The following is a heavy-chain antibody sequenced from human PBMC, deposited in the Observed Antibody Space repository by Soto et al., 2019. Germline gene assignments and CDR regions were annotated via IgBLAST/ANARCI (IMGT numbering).Heavy chain of an antibody. CDR3: ARLWNFENIDAFDI. CDR1: GYTLTELS. Sequence: ASVKVSCKVSGYTLTELSMHCARHAPGKGLEWMGGFDPEDGETIYAQKFQGRVTMTEDTSTDTAYMELSSLRSEDTAVYYCARLWNFENIDAFDIWGQGTMVTVSS. D-gene: IGHD3-9*01. V-gene: IGHV1-24*01. CDR2: FDPEDGET. J-gene: IGHJ3*02.